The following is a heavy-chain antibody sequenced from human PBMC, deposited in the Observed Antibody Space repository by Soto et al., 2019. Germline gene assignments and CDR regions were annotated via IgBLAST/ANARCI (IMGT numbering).Heavy chain of an antibody. V-gene: IGHV5-51*01. Sequence: GESLKFCCKGSGYTFTNYWIGWVRQMPGKGLEWMGIIYPGDSDTKYNPSFQGQVTISADKSITTTYLQWSSLKASDTAIYYCAASIFYYGMDVWGQGTTVTVSS. CDR1: GYTFTNYW. J-gene: IGHJ6*02. CDR2: IYPGDSDT. CDR3: AASIFYYGMDV.